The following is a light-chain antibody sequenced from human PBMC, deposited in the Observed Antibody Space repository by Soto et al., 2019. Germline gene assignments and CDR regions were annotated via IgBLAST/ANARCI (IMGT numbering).Light chain of an antibody. Sequence: EIVMTQSPATLSVSPGERATLSGRASQSVSSNLAWYQQKPGQAPRLLIYGASTRATGIPARFSGSGSGTEFTLTISSLQSEAFAVYYCQQYNNWPPLTFGGGTKVEIK. J-gene: IGKJ4*01. CDR2: GAS. CDR3: QQYNNWPPLT. V-gene: IGKV3-15*01. CDR1: QSVSSN.